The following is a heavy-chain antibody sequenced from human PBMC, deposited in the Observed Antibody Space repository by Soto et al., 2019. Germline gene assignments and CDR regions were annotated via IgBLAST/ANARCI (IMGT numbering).Heavy chain of an antibody. CDR3: AAAAAGSIAAAGTSDY. CDR1: GYTFTGYY. V-gene: IGHV1-58*02. CDR2: IVVGSGNT. Sequence: GASVKVYCKASGYTFTGYYMHWVRQAHGQGLEWMGWIVVGSGNTNYAQKFQERVTITRDMSTSTAYMELSSLRSEDTAVYYCAAAAAGSIAAAGTSDYWGQGTLVTVSS. D-gene: IGHD6-13*01. J-gene: IGHJ4*02.